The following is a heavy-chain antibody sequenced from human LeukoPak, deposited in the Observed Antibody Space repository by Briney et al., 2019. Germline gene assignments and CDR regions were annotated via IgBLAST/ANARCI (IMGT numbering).Heavy chain of an antibody. CDR3: ARGNSFDY. CDR2: IHQDGGQT. CDR1: GFTFSSYW. Sequence: QTGGSLRLSCAASGFTFSSYWMSWVRQAPGKGLEWVANIHQDGGQTFYVDSVEGRFTISRDNAKDSVYLHMNSLRADDTAVYYCARGNSFDYWGQGTLVTVSS. V-gene: IGHV3-7*01. J-gene: IGHJ4*02. D-gene: IGHD1-1*01.